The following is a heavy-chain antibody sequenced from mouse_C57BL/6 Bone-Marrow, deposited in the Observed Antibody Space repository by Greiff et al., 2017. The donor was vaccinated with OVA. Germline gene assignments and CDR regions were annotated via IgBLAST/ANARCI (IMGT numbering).Heavy chain of an antibody. CDR3: ARLYYSNYDYAMDY. CDR2: INPNNGGT. Sequence: SGPELVKPGASVKMSCKASGYTFTDYNMHWVKQGHGKSLEWIGYINPNNGGTSYNQKFKGKATLTVNKSSSTAYMELRSLTSEDSAVYYCARLYYSNYDYAMDYWGQGTSVTVSS. V-gene: IGHV1-22*01. J-gene: IGHJ4*01. CDR1: GYTFTDYN. D-gene: IGHD2-5*01.